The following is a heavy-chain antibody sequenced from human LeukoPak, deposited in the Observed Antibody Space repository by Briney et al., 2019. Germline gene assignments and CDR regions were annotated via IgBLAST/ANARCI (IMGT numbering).Heavy chain of an antibody. CDR3: ARDFGYGDFWSGYYAHYYYYGMDV. J-gene: IGHJ6*02. V-gene: IGHV3-30-3*01. CDR2: ISYDGSNK. D-gene: IGHD3-3*01. CDR1: GFTFSSYA. Sequence: GASLRLSCAASGFTFSSYAMSWVRQAPGKGLEWVAVISYDGSNKYYADSVKGRFTISRDNSKNTLYLQMNSLRAEDTAVYYCARDFGYGDFWSGYYAHYYYYGMDVWGQGTTVTVSS.